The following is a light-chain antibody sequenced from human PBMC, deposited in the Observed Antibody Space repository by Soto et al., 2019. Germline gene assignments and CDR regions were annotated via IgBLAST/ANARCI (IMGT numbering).Light chain of an antibody. CDR3: QQYGSAPRT. Sequence: EIVLTQSPGTLSLSPGERATLSCRASQGVGNRYLAWYQQKAGQAPRLLIYDASSRATGIPDRFSGSGSGTDFTLTISRLEPEDFAVYYCQQYGSAPRTFAQGTKV. CDR1: QGVGNRY. J-gene: IGKJ1*01. CDR2: DAS. V-gene: IGKV3-20*01.